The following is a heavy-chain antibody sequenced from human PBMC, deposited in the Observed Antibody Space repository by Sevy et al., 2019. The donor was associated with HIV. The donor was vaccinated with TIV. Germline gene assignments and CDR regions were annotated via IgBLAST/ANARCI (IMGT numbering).Heavy chain of an antibody. V-gene: IGHV4-59*08. CDR3: AGENAWGKGYS. CDR2: IYYNGHI. Sequence: GSLRLSCTVSGGSITSLYWNWIRQPPGKGLEWIANIYYNGHINYNPSLKSRVTLSLDTSKNQFSLRLSSVTAADTAMYYCAGENAWGKGYSWGQGTLVTLSS. CDR1: GGSITSLY. D-gene: IGHD1-26*01. J-gene: IGHJ4*02.